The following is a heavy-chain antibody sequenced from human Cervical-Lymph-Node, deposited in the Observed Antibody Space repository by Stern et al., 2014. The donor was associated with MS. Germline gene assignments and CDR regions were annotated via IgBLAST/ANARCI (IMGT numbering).Heavy chain of an antibody. CDR3: ARRVGRSLVATFDP. V-gene: IGHV3-21*04. CDR2: ISSNSTFR. J-gene: IGHJ5*02. Sequence: EVQLEESGGGLVKPGGSLRLSCAASGFMFSDFSMYWVRQAPGQGLEWVSSISSNSTFRHYADSVKGRFTISRDNAKDSLFLHLDNLTPEDTATYYCARRVGRSLVATFDPWGQGTLVTVSS. CDR1: GFMFSDFS. D-gene: IGHD5-12*01.